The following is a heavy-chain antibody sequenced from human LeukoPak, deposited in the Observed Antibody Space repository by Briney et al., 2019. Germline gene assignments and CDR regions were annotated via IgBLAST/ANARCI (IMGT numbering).Heavy chain of an antibody. Sequence: PGGSLRLSCAASGINFSGYAMHWVRQAPGKGLEWVAIISYEGSNKNYADSVKGRLTISRDNSNNMLFLQLNSLRTDDTAVYFCATAYSSGWADYWGQGTLVTVSS. CDR1: GINFSGYA. J-gene: IGHJ4*02. CDR2: ISYEGSNK. D-gene: IGHD6-19*01. V-gene: IGHV3-30*04. CDR3: ATAYSSGWADY.